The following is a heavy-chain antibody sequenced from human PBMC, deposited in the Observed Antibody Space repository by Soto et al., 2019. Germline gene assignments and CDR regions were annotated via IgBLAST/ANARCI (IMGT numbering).Heavy chain of an antibody. CDR1: GGSISSGVYA. CDR2: IYHSGST. J-gene: IGHJ5*02. Sequence: QLQLQESGSGLVKPSQTLSLTCAVSGGSISSGVYAWSWSRQPPGKGLEWIGYIYHSGSTYDNPSLKRRVTISVDRSKNKFSLKLSSVTAADTEMYYCARVPAPWGQGTLVTVSS. V-gene: IGHV4-30-2*01. CDR3: ARVPAP.